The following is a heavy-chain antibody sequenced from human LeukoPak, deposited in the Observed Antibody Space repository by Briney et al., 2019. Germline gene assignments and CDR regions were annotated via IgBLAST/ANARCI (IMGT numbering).Heavy chain of an antibody. CDR3: AKDLSIAARPWSWFDP. CDR1: GFTFSSYA. CDR2: ISGSGGST. D-gene: IGHD6-6*01. Sequence: GGPLRLSCAASGFTFSSYAMSWVRQAPGKGLEWVSAISGSGGSTYYADSVKGRFTISRDNSKNTLYLQMNSLRAEDTAVYYCAKDLSIAARPWSWFDPWGQGTLVTVSS. V-gene: IGHV3-23*01. J-gene: IGHJ5*02.